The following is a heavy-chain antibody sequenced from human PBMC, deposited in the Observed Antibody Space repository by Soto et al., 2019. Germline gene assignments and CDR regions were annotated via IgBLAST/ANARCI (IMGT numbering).Heavy chain of an antibody. D-gene: IGHD3-3*01. V-gene: IGHV4-4*07. CDR1: GGSLTKYY. CDR2: VSTSGNV. Sequence: SETLSLTCTVSGGSLTKYYLSWIRQPAGKGLEWIGRVSTSGNVVSKASLRSRLTMSVDTSKNQFSLRLTSVTAADTAVYYCARDNNDFWSLYPLAFDYWGQGALVTVYS. CDR3: ARDNNDFWSLYPLAFDY. J-gene: IGHJ4*02.